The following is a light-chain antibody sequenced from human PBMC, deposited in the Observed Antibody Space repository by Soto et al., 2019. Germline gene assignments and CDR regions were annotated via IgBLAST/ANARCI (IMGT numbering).Light chain of an antibody. CDR3: QQYNKWPPWT. CDR1: QSVNSN. V-gene: IGKV3-15*01. J-gene: IGKJ1*01. CDR2: GVS. Sequence: EIVMTQSPATLSVSPGERVTLSCRASQSVNSNLAWYQQKPGQAPRLLIYGVSTRATGIPARFSGSGSGTEFTLTISSLQSEDFAVYYCQQYNKWPPWTFGQGTKVDIK.